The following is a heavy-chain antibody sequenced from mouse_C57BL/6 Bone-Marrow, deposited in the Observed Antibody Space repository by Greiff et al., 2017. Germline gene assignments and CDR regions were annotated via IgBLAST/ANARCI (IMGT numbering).Heavy chain of an antibody. CDR1: GYTFTSYT. V-gene: IGHV1-4*01. J-gene: IGHJ4*01. CDR2: INPSSGYT. Sequence: VQLQQSGAELARPGASVKMSCKASGYTFTSYTMHWVKQRPGQGLEWIGYINPSSGYTKYNQKFKDKATLTADKSSSTAYMQLSSLTSEDSAVYYCARGTYEGAMDYWGQGTSVTVSS. CDR3: ARGTYEGAMDY. D-gene: IGHD2-3*01.